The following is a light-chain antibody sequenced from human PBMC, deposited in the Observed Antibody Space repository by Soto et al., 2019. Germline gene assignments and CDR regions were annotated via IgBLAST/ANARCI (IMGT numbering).Light chain of an antibody. Sequence: QPVLTQSPSASASLGASVNLTCTLSSGHSSYAIAWHQQQPEKGPRYLMKLNSDGSHSKGDGIPDRFSGSSSGAERYLTISSLQSEDEADYYCQTRGTGIVFGGGTKLTVL. J-gene: IGLJ3*02. V-gene: IGLV4-69*01. CDR2: LNSDGSH. CDR3: QTRGTGIV. CDR1: SGHSSYA.